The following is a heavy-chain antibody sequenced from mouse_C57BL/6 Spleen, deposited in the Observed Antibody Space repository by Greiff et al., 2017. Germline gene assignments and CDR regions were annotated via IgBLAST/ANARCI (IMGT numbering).Heavy chain of an antibody. CDR3: ARDRYYYGSSFYYYAMDY. J-gene: IGHJ4*01. Sequence: EVKLMESGPGLVKPSQSLSLTCSVTGYSITSGYYWNWIRQFPGNKLEWMGYISYDGSNNYNPSLKNRISITRDTSKNQFFLKLNSVTTEDTATYYCARDRYYYGSSFYYYAMDYWGQGTSVTVSS. D-gene: IGHD1-1*01. V-gene: IGHV3-6*01. CDR2: ISYDGSN. CDR1: GYSITSGYY.